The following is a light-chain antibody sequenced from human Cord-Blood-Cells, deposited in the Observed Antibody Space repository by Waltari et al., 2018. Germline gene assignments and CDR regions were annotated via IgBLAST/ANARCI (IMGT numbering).Light chain of an antibody. Sequence: QSVLTPPPSVSGTPGPRVTISCSGSSSHLGSNYVYWYQQPPGTAPKLLLHRKNRRPAGVPDRFSGSKSGTSASLAISGLRSEDEADYYCAAWDDSLSGWVFGGGTKLTVL. V-gene: IGLV1-47*01. CDR3: AAWDDSLSGWV. J-gene: IGLJ3*02. CDR1: SSHLGSNY. CDR2: RKN.